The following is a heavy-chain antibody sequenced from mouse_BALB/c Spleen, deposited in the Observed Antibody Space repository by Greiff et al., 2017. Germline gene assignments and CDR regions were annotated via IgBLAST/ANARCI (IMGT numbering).Heavy chain of an antibody. CDR1: GYSITSDYA. J-gene: IGHJ4*01. Sequence: EVKLVESGPGLVKPSQSLSLTCTVTGYSITSDYAWNWIRQFPGNKLEWMGYISYSGSTSYNPSLKSRISITRDTSKNQFFLQLNSVTTEDTATYYCARRAYGYDVGPYYYAMDYWGQGTSVTVSS. CDR2: ISYSGST. V-gene: IGHV3-2*02. CDR3: ARRAYGYDVGPYYYAMDY. D-gene: IGHD2-2*01.